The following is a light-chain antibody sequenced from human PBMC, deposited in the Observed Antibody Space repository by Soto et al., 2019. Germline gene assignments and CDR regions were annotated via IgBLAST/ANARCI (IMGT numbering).Light chain of an antibody. CDR1: QVVSKE. J-gene: IGKJ4*01. V-gene: IGKV1-17*03. CDR3: LQHSSYPLT. Sequence: AGQVVSKELACGQQKPGKVPRRLIYVAYSMDNGVPARFTGGGSGTEFTLTISSLQSEDFAPYFCLQHSSYPLTFGGGTKVDI. CDR2: VAY.